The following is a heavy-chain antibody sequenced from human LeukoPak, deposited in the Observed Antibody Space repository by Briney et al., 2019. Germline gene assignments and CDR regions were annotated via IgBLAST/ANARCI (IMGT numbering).Heavy chain of an antibody. CDR3: ARRPPYGGNSGLDY. V-gene: IGHV3-30*03. Sequence: GGSLRLSCAASGFTFSSYGMHWVRQAPGKGLEWVAVISYDGSNKYYADSVKGRFTISRDNSKNTLYLQMNSLRAEDTAVYYCARRPPYGGNSGLDYWGQGTLVTVSS. D-gene: IGHD4-23*01. CDR2: ISYDGSNK. CDR1: GFTFSSYG. J-gene: IGHJ4*02.